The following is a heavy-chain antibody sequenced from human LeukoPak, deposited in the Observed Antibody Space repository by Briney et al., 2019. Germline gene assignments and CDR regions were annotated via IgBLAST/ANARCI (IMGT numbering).Heavy chain of an antibody. CDR1: GGSISSSSYY. Sequence: SETLSLTCTVSGGSISSSSYYWGWIRQPPGKGLEWIGSIYYSGSTYYNPSLKSRVTISVDTSKNQFSLKLSSVTAADTAVYYCARDTSVVVADYWGQGTLVTVSS. V-gene: IGHV4-39*07. D-gene: IGHD2-15*01. CDR2: IYYSGST. J-gene: IGHJ4*02. CDR3: ARDTSVVVADY.